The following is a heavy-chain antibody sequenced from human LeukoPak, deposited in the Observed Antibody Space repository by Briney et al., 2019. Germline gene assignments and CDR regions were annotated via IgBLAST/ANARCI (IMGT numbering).Heavy chain of an antibody. J-gene: IGHJ4*02. D-gene: IGHD2/OR15-2a*01. V-gene: IGHV4-39*01. CDR3: ASHKALTTF. Sequence: SETLSLTCNVSGGCISIGSYYWGWIRQPPGKGLEWIGSIYYSGSTYYNPSLKSRVTISVDTSKNQFSLRLSSVTAADTAVYYCASHKALTTFWGQGTLVTVSS. CDR2: IYYSGST. CDR1: GGCISIGSYY.